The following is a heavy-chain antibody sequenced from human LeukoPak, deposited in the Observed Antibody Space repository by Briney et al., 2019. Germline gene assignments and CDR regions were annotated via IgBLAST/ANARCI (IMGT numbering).Heavy chain of an antibody. D-gene: IGHD2-21*01. CDR1: GFTFSDSG. CDR3: TRYGDYPFDY. V-gene: IGHV3-73*01. CDR2: IRSKTNSYAT. J-gene: IGHJ4*02. Sequence: GGSLRLSCAASGFTFSDSGMHWVRQASGKGLEWVGRIRSKTNSYATAYAASVKGRFTISRDDSKNTAYLQMNSLKTEDTAVYYCTRYGDYPFDYWGQGTLVTVSS.